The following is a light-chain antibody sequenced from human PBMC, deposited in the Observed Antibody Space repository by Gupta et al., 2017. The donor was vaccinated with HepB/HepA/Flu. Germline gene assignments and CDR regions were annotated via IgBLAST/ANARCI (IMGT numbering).Light chain of an antibody. Sequence: EIVLTQSPATLSLSPGEIATLSCRASQSVNIYLAWYQQQPGQAPRLLIYDSYNSVTGIPARCSGSGCGTDLTLTISSLEHEDFAVYYCQQRCDWHLYTFGHGTKLEIK. CDR1: QSVNIY. V-gene: IGKV3D-11*02. CDR3: QQRCDWHLYT. CDR2: DSY. J-gene: IGKJ2*01.